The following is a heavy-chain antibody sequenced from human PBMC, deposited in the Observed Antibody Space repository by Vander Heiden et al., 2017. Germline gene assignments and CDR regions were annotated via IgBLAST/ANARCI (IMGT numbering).Heavy chain of an antibody. CDR3: ARQGSRYDFWSGYGDFDY. CDR1: GYTFKNYW. J-gene: IGHJ4*02. CDR2: IYPGDSDT. D-gene: IGHD3-3*01. V-gene: IGHV5-51*01. Sequence: EVQLVQSGAEVKKPGESLKISCQGSGYTFKNYWIGWVRQMPGKGLEWMGIIYPGDSDTRYSPSFKARSPSQSTSPRTAYLQWSSLQASDIGRYYCARQGSRYDFWSGYGDFDYWGQGTLVTVSS.